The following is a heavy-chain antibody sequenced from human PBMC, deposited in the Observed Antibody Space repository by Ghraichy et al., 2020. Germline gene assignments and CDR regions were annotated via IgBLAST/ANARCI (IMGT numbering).Heavy chain of an antibody. D-gene: IGHD1-26*01. CDR1: GFTFSSYA. CDR2: ISGSGGST. V-gene: IGHV3-23*01. Sequence: GGSLRLSCAASGFTFSSYAMSWVRQAPGKGLEWVSAISGSGGSTYYADSVKGRFTISRDNSKNTLYLQMNSLRAEDTAVYYCAKDPFQSIVGATTGFDYWGQGTLVTVSS. J-gene: IGHJ4*02. CDR3: AKDPFQSIVGATTGFDY.